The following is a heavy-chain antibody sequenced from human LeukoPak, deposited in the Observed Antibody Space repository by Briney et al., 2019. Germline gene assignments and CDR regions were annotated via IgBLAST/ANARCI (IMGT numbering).Heavy chain of an antibody. D-gene: IGHD5-12*01. Sequence: GGSLRLSCAASGFGFGNYWMHWVRQAPGKGLVWVSRINGGGKTTNYAESVEGRFTISRDNAKNTLYLQMKSLRVEDTAVYYCVRVRYSDTYDWFDPWGQGTLVTVSS. J-gene: IGHJ5*02. CDR3: VRVRYSDTYDWFDP. CDR1: GFGFGNYW. CDR2: INGGGKTT. V-gene: IGHV3-74*01.